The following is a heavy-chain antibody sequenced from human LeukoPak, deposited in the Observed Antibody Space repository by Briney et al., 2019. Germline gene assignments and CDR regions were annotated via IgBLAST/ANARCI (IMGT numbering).Heavy chain of an antibody. CDR3: AREGGSTSHNWFDP. V-gene: IGHV1-2*02. Sequence: ASVKVSCKASGYTFTGYYMHWVRQAPGQGLEWMGWINPNGGGTNYAQKFQGRVTMTRDTSISTAYMELSRLRSDDTAVYYCAREGGSTSHNWFDPWGQGTLVTVSS. J-gene: IGHJ5*02. D-gene: IGHD2-2*01. CDR1: GYTFTGYY. CDR2: INPNGGGT.